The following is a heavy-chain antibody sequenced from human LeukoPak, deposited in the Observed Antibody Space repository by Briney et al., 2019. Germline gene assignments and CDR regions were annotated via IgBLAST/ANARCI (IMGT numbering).Heavy chain of an antibody. CDR1: GFTFPTYS. V-gene: IGHV3-23*01. D-gene: IGHD5-24*01. CDR2: INAAGDDM. J-gene: IGHJ4*02. Sequence: HPGGSLRLSCVASGFTFPTYSMAWVRQAPGKGLDWVSSINAAGDDMYYADSVKGRFTISRDNSKNTLYLQMNSLRAEDTAVYYCANLLSRDGYNFGYWGQGTLVTVSS. CDR3: ANLLSRDGYNFGY.